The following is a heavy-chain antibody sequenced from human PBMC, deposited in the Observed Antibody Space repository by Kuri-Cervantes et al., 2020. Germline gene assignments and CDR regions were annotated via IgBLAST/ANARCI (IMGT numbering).Heavy chain of an antibody. Sequence: ASVKVSCKASGYTFTSYGISWVRQAPGQGLEWMGWISAYNGNTNYAQKLQGRVTMTTDTSTSTAYMELRSLRSDDTAVYYCARSDLYGSGSYYNILFYWGQGTLVTVSS. CDR2: ISAYNGNT. CDR3: ARSDLYGSGSYYNILFY. J-gene: IGHJ4*02. V-gene: IGHV1-18*01. D-gene: IGHD3-10*01. CDR1: GYTFTSYG.